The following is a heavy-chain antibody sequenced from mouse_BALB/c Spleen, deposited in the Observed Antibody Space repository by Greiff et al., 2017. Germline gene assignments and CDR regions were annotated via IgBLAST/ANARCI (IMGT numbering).Heavy chain of an antibody. CDR2: ISYDGSN. CDR3: ARRDGYLFDY. D-gene: IGHD2-3*01. J-gene: IGHJ2*01. Sequence: EVKLMESGPGLVKPSQSLSLTCSVTGYSITSGYYWNWIRQFPGNKLEWMGYISYDGSNNYDPSLKNRITITRDTSKNQFFLKLNSVTTEDTATYYCARRDGYLFDYWGQGTTLTVSS. V-gene: IGHV3-6*02. CDR1: GYSITSGYY.